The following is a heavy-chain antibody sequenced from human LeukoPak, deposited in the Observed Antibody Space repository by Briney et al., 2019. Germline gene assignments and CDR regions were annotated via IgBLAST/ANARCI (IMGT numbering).Heavy chain of an antibody. J-gene: IGHJ4*02. CDR2: INTHSGAT. D-gene: IGHD1-26*01. Sequence: ASVRVSCKASGNTFAGYYVHWVRQAPGQGLEWMGWINTHSGATNYAQHFQGRVTMTRDMSTSTVYMELSSLRSEDTAVYYCASGRYSGSYWYWGQGTLVTVSS. CDR1: GNTFAGYY. CDR3: ASGRYSGSYWY. V-gene: IGHV1-2*02.